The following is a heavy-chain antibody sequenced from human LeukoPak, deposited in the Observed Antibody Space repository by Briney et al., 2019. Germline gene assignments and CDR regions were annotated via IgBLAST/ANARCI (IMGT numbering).Heavy chain of an antibody. Sequence: ASVKVSCKASGYTFTSNYIHWVRQAPGQGLEWMGWISAYNGNTNYAQKLQGRVTMTTDTSTSTAYMELRSLRSDDTAVYYCARDFDYYDSSGGTFDIWGQGTMVTVSS. CDR2: ISAYNGNT. CDR1: GYTFTSNY. D-gene: IGHD3-22*01. J-gene: IGHJ3*02. CDR3: ARDFDYYDSSGGTFDI. V-gene: IGHV1-18*04.